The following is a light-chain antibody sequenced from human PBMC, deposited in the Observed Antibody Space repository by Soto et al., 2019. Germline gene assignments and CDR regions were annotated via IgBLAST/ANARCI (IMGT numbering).Light chain of an antibody. Sequence: TQSPATLSLSPGERATLSCRASENVRTFVDWYQQKPGQAPRLLIYGASNRATGIPARFSGSGSGTEFTLTISSLQSEDFAVYYCQQYNNWPRTFGQGTKV. V-gene: IGKV3D-15*01. CDR3: QQYNNWPRT. J-gene: IGKJ1*01. CDR2: GAS. CDR1: ENVRTF.